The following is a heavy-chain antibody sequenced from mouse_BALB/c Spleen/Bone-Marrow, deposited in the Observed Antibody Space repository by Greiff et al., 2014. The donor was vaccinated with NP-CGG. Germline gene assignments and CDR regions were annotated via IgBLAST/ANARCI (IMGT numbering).Heavy chain of an antibody. J-gene: IGHJ4*01. V-gene: IGHV1-20*02. D-gene: IGHD2-3*01. CDR2: INPYNGDT. CDR1: GYSFTGYF. Sequence: EVQLQESXPELVKPGASVKISCKASGYSFTGYFMNWVMQSHGKSLEWIGRINPYNGDTFYNQKFKGKATLTVDKSSSTAHMELRSLASEDSAVYYCARGGLLRAMDYWGQGTSVTVSS. CDR3: ARGGLLRAMDY.